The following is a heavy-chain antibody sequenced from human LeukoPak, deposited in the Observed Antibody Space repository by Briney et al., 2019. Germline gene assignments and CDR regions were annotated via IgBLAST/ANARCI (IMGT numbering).Heavy chain of an antibody. J-gene: IGHJ4*02. CDR3: TRMTTGHDY. CDR2: INHSGYT. D-gene: IGHD4-17*01. Sequence: SETLSLTCAVSGVSFNDYYWSWVLQTPGRGLEWIGEINHSGYTNDSPSLKGRVTLSIDTSRKQFSLNLRSVTVADTGIYYCTRMTTGHDYWGQGTLVTVSS. V-gene: IGHV4-34*01. CDR1: GVSFNDYY.